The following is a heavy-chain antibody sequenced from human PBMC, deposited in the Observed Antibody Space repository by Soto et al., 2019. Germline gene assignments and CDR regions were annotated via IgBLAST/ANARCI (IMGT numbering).Heavy chain of an antibody. V-gene: IGHV1-69*02. CDR3: ARATMVRGVTMDY. Sequence: QVQPVQSGAEVKKPGSSVKVSCKASGGTFSSYTISWVRQAPGQGLEWMGRIIPILGIANYAQKFQGRVTITADKSTSTAYMELSSLRSEDTAVYYCARATMVRGVTMDYWGQGTLVTVSS. CDR1: GGTFSSYT. CDR2: IIPILGIA. J-gene: IGHJ4*02. D-gene: IGHD3-10*01.